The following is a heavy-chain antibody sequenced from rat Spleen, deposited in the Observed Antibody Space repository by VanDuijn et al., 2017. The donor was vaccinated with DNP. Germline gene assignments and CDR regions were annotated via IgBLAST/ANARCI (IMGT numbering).Heavy chain of an antibody. J-gene: IGHJ2*01. V-gene: IGHV5-20*01. CDR1: GFTFSDYY. Sequence: EVQLVESGGGLVQPGRSLKLSCTASGFTFSDYYMAWVRQAPTKGLECVAYIGYDGGGTYYPDSVKGRFTISRDNAKNTVHLQMNSLRSADTATYYCASWAPIAPISTSNYWGQGVMVTVSS. D-gene: IGHD1-2*01. CDR3: ASWAPIAPISTSNY. CDR2: IGYDGGGT.